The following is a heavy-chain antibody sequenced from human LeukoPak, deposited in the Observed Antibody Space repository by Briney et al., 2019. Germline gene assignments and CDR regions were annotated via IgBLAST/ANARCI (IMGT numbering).Heavy chain of an antibody. D-gene: IGHD3-3*01. CDR2: IVGDGGGT. Sequence: GGSLRLSCAASGFTFSNYAMSWVRQAPEKGLEWLSGIVGDGGGTFYADSVKGRFTLSRGNSKDTLYLQMNSLRAEDTAVYYCAKSAGGIDFWSGYDSWGQGILVTVSS. CDR3: AKSAGGIDFWSGYDS. J-gene: IGHJ4*02. CDR1: GFTFSNYA. V-gene: IGHV3-23*01.